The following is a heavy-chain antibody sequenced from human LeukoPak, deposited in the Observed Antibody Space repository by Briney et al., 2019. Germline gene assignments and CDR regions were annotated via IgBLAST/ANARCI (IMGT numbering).Heavy chain of an antibody. J-gene: IGHJ3*02. CDR2: IYTSGST. V-gene: IGHV4-61*02. Sequence: SETLSLTCTVSGGSISSGSYYWSWIRQPAGKGLEWIGRIYTSGSTNYNPSLKSRVTISVDTSKNQFSLKLSSVTAADTAVYYCARANYYGSGSEAFDIWGQGTMVTVSS. D-gene: IGHD3-10*01. CDR3: ARANYYGSGSEAFDI. CDR1: GGSISSGSYY.